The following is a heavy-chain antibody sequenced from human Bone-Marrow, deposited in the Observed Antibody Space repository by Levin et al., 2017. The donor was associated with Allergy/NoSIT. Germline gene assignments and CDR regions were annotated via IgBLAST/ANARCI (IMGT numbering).Heavy chain of an antibody. CDR2: ISSYSTYI. D-gene: IGHD6-19*01. J-gene: IGHJ5*01. Sequence: ASVKVSCAASGFPFTSYSISWVRQAPGKGLEWVASISSYSTYIFYADSVKGRFTISRDNAKNSVVLHMNNLRGEDTAVYHCARDAAGGGIAVAAMDSWGQGTLVSVS. CDR1: GFPFTSYS. V-gene: IGHV3-21*01. CDR3: ARDAAGGGIAVAAMDS.